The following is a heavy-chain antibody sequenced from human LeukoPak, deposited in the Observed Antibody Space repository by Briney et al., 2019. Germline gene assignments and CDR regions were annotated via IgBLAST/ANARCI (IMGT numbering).Heavy chain of an antibody. J-gene: IGHJ4*02. CDR1: GFTFSIYA. D-gene: IGHD6-13*01. Sequence: GGSLRLSCAASGFTFSIYAMNWVRQAPGKGLERVSSISSSSSYTYYADSMKGRFTISRDDAKNSLYLQMSSLRAEDTAVYYCARGTDITATGSDFWGQGTLVTVSS. CDR3: ARGTDITATGSDF. V-gene: IGHV3-21*01. CDR2: ISSSSSYT.